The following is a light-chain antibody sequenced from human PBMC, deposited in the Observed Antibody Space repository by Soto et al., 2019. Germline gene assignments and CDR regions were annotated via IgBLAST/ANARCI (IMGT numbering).Light chain of an antibody. CDR3: QKYNSLPFT. Sequence: DIQMTQSPSSLSASVGDTVTITWRASQDISNYLAWFQQKPGEAPKLLIYGPSTLESGVPSRFSGGKSGTDFTLTISGLQPEDVAIYYCQKYNSLPFTFGPGTKVEIQ. CDR2: GPS. J-gene: IGKJ3*01. CDR1: QDISNY. V-gene: IGKV1-27*01.